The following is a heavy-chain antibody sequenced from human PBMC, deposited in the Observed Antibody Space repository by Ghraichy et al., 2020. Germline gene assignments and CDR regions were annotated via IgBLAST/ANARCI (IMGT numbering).Heavy chain of an antibody. CDR2: INSDGSST. Sequence: GSLRLSCASSGFTFSSYWMHWVRQAPGKGLVWVSRINSDGSSTSYADSVKGRFTISRDNAKNTLYLQMNSLRAEDTAVYYCARAYDYVWGSYRFSFDYWGQGTLVTVSS. CDR1: GFTFSSYW. V-gene: IGHV3-74*01. CDR3: ARAYDYVWGSYRFSFDY. D-gene: IGHD3-16*02. J-gene: IGHJ4*02.